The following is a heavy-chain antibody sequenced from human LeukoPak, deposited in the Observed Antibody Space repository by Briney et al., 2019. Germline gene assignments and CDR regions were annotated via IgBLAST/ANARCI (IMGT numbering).Heavy chain of an antibody. Sequence: PGGSLRLSCEASGFTFSDYAMNWVRQAPGRGLEWLSYISSCSGPVMYYADSVKGRFTISRDNAKNSLYLQMNSLTDGDTAVYYCARQPELVTYFDYWGQGALVTVSS. J-gene: IGHJ4*02. V-gene: IGHV3-48*02. CDR2: ISSCSGPVM. CDR1: GFTFSDYA. CDR3: ARQPELVTYFDY. D-gene: IGHD2-21*02.